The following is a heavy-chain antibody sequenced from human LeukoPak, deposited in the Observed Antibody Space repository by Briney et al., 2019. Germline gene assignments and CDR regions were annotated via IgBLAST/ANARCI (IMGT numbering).Heavy chain of an antibody. CDR2: INSDRSST. V-gene: IGHV3-74*01. D-gene: IGHD3-22*01. CDR3: ARVFYYYDSSGYYPPDY. Sequence: GGSLRLSCAASGFTFSSHWMHWVRQAPGKGLVWVSRINSDRSSTSYADSVKGRFTISRDNAKNTLYLQMNSLRAEDTAVYYCARVFYYYDSSGYYPPDYWGQGTLVTVSS. CDR1: GFTFSSHW. J-gene: IGHJ4*02.